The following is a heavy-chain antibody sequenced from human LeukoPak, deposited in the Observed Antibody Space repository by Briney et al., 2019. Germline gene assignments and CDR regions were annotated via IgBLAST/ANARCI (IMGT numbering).Heavy chain of an antibody. CDR2: ISYIGST. J-gene: IGHJ3*02. D-gene: IGHD4-17*01. CDR1: GGSFGSHY. Sequence: SETLSLTCSVSGGSFGSHYWTWIRQPPGKGLEWIGYISYIGSTNYNPSLKSRVTLSINTSKNQFSLKLRSVTAADTAVYYCARDQTPETKGLDIWGQGKLVSVSS. CDR3: ARDQTPETKGLDI. V-gene: IGHV4-59*11.